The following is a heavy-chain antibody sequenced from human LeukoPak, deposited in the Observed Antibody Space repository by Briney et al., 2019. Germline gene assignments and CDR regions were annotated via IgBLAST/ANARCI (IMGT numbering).Heavy chain of an antibody. CDR1: GFTFNSYA. Sequence: GGSLRLSCVASGFTFNSYALSWVRQAPGKGLEWVSTIGGGGENTYYADSVKGRFTISRDSSKNTVYLHMKSLRAEDTAVYFCAKVLTGSQDYWGQGTLVTVSS. CDR3: AKVLTGSQDY. J-gene: IGHJ4*02. CDR2: IGGGGENT. V-gene: IGHV3-23*01. D-gene: IGHD1-14*01.